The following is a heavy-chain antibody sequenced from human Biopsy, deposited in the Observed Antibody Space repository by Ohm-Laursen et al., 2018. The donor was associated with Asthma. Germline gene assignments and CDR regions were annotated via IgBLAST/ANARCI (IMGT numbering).Heavy chain of an antibody. D-gene: IGHD6-19*01. Sequence: SLRLSCAASGFTVSRDYMFWVRQAPGKGLEWVSVIYSGGTSHTADSVRGRFTISRDYSKNTLYLQMHSLRAEGTAVYYCARGDSSGWSQYYFDYWGQGTLVTVSS. CDR1: GFTVSRDY. J-gene: IGHJ4*02. V-gene: IGHV3-53*01. CDR2: IYSGGTS. CDR3: ARGDSSGWSQYYFDY.